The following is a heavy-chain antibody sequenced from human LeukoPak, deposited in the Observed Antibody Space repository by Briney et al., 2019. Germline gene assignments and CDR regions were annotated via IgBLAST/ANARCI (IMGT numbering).Heavy chain of an antibody. Sequence: SETLSLTCGVSGGSISGTNWWSWVRQPPGQGLEWIGEISLAGQTNYNPSLNGRVTMSLDKSSNQLSLHMTSVTAAGTATYFCSRESGPFCPFGYWGQGALVIVSS. D-gene: IGHD1-26*01. CDR2: ISLAGQT. J-gene: IGHJ4*02. CDR1: GGSISGTNW. V-gene: IGHV4/OR15-8*02. CDR3: SRESGPFCPFGY.